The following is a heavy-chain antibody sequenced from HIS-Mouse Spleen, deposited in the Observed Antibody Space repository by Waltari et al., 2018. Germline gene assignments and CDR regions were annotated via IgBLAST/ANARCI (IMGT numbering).Heavy chain of an antibody. J-gene: IGHJ5*02. V-gene: IGHV3-7*01. D-gene: IGHD5-12*01. Sequence: EVQLVESGGGLVQPGGSLRLSCAASGFTFSSYWMSWVRQAPGKGVEWVANIKKDGREKYYVDSVKGRFTISRDNAKNSLYLQMNSLRAEDTAVYYCARERRGPGWFDPWGQGTLVTVSS. CDR3: ARERRGPGWFDP. CDR2: IKKDGREK. CDR1: GFTFSSYW.